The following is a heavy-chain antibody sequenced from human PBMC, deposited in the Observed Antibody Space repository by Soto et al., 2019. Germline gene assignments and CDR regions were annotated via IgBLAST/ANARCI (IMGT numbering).Heavy chain of an antibody. D-gene: IGHD6-6*01. CDR2: MNPNSGNT. Sequence: ASVKVSCKASGYTFTSYDINWVRQATGQGLEWMGWMNPNSGNTGYAQKFQGRVTMTRNTSISTAYMELSSLRSEDTAVYYCARGLSPRNRIAARGYYYYGMDVWGQGTTVTVSS. V-gene: IGHV1-8*01. CDR3: ARGLSPRNRIAARGYYYYGMDV. CDR1: GYTFTSYD. J-gene: IGHJ6*02.